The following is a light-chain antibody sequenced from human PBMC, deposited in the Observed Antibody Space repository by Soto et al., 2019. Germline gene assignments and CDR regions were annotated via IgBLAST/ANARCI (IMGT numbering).Light chain of an antibody. J-gene: IGKJ2*01. V-gene: IGKV3-15*01. CDR3: QHSFNWPYT. CDR1: QSVTSN. Sequence: EIVMTQSPATLSVSPGERATLSCRASQSVTSNLAWYQQKPGRAPRLLIYGASTRATGIPARFSGSGSGTEFTLTISNLQYEDFALYSCQHSFNWPYTFGQGTKVDIK. CDR2: GAS.